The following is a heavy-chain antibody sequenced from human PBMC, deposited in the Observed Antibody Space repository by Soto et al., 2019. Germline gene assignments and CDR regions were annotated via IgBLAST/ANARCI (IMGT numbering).Heavy chain of an antibody. D-gene: IGHD3-22*01. CDR1: GFTFGSHA. V-gene: IGHV3-30*04. CDR2: IAFGGTNK. Sequence: GGSLRLSGVGTGFTFGSHAMNWVRQAPGKGLEWVSVIAFGGTNKYYADSVRGRFTISRDNSKNTLYLQMDSLRPDDSAIYYCARSYGPFYDSSYYGLARNYFDYWGQGTLVTVSS. J-gene: IGHJ4*02. CDR3: ARSYGPFYDSSYYGLARNYFDY.